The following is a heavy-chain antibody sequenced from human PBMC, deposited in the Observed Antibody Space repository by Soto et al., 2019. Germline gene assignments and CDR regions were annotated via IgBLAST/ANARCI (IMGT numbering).Heavy chain of an antibody. V-gene: IGHV1-3*01. CDR3: ARSRIAVAGTKGFDP. CDR1: GYTFTSYA. Sequence: ASVKVSCKASGYTFTSYAMHWVRQAPGQRLEWMGWINAGNGNTKYSQKFQGRVTITRDTSASTAYVELSSLRSEDTAVYYCARSRIAVAGTKGFDPWGQGTLVTVSS. CDR2: INAGNGNT. D-gene: IGHD6-19*01. J-gene: IGHJ5*02.